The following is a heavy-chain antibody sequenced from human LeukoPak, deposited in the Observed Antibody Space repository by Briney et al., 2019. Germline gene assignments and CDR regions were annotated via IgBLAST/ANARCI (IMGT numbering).Heavy chain of an antibody. CDR1: GFTFDDYA. D-gene: IGHD5-12*01. V-gene: IGHV3-9*01. J-gene: IGHJ4*02. Sequence: PGRSLRLSCAASGFTFDDYAMHWVRQAPGKGLEWVSGISWNSGSIGYADSVKGRFTISRDNAKNSLYLQMNSLRAEDTALYYCAKDLNGYDGRGYFDYWGQGTLVTVSS. CDR2: ISWNSGSI. CDR3: AKDLNGYDGRGYFDY.